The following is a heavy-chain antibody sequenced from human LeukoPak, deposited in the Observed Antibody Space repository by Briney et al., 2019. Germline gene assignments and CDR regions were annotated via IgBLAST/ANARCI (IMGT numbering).Heavy chain of an antibody. J-gene: IGHJ4*02. CDR1: GGSLTKYD. CDR3: ARLGYSGNYPDY. CDR2: IYYSGYT. Sequence: PSENLSRTCTVSGGSLTKYDWTWIRQPPGQALEFIGYIYYSGYTNYNPSLKSRLTMSRDTSKNQFSLRLSSVTATDTAVYYCARLGYSGNYPDYWGQGTLVIVSS. V-gene: IGHV4-59*08. D-gene: IGHD1-26*01.